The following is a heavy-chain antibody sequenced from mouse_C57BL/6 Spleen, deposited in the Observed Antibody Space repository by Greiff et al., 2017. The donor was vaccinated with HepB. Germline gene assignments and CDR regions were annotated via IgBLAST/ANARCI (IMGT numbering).Heavy chain of an antibody. J-gene: IGHJ2*01. Sequence: QVQLQQPGAELVRPGTSVKLSCTASGYTFTSYWMHWVKQRPGQGLEWIGVIDPSDSYTNYNQKFKGKATLTVDTSSSTAYMQLSSLTSEDSAVYYCAREGAYGLDYWGQGTTLTVSS. CDR1: GYTFTSYW. CDR3: AREGAYGLDY. CDR2: IDPSDSYT. V-gene: IGHV1-59*01. D-gene: IGHD2-10*02.